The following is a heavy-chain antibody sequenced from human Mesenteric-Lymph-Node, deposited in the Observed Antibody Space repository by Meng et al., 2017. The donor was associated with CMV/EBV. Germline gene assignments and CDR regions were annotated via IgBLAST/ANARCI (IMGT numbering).Heavy chain of an antibody. CDR3: ARGSGGMKAFDS. CDR2: IYRGGTP. CDR1: GGSIGRGDYY. V-gene: IGHV4-31*11. D-gene: IGHD3-10*01. J-gene: IGHJ4*02. Sequence: CAVPGGSIGRGDYYWGWIRQHPGKALEWIGYIYRGGTPYPNPSLKSRVAIVVDTSKSRFSLNLTSVTAADTALYYCARGSGGMKAFDSWGQGTLVTVSS.